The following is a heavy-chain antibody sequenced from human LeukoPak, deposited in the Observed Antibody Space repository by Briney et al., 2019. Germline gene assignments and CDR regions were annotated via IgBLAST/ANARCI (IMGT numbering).Heavy chain of an antibody. V-gene: IGHV3-7*03. J-gene: IGHJ6*03. CDR1: GFASSNYW. Sequence: GGSLRLSCAASGFASSNYWMSWVRQAPGKGTEWVANIKQDGSEKYYVDSVKGRFTISRDKAKNSLFLQMNSLRVEDTAVYYCARDRSGATTYYYYYYMDVWGKGTTVTVSS. CDR3: ARDRSGATTYYYYYYMDV. D-gene: IGHD5-12*01. CDR2: IKQDGSEK.